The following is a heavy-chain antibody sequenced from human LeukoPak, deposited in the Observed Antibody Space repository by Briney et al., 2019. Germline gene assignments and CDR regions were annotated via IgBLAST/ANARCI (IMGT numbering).Heavy chain of an antibody. D-gene: IGHD3-3*01. CDR1: GFTFSSYG. CDR2: IWYDGSNK. V-gene: IGHV3-33*01. CDR3: ARELYDFWSGFHENNWFDP. Sequence: LPGRSLRLSCAASGFTFSSYGMHWVRQAPGKGLEWVAVIWYDGSNKYYADSVKGRFTISRDNSKNTLYLQMNSLRAEDTAVYYCARELYDFWSGFHENNWFDPWGQGTLVTVPS. J-gene: IGHJ5*02.